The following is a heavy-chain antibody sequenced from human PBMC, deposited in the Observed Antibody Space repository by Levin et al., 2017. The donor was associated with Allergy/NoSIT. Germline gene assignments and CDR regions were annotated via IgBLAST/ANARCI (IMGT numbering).Heavy chain of an antibody. D-gene: IGHD6-25*01. J-gene: IGHJ4*02. CDR2: INTDNGKT. CDR1: GYKFTFYG. CDR3: ARDRQAGY. Sequence: VASVKVSCKASGYKFTFYGITWVRQAPGQGLEWLGWINTDNGKTNYAQKVQGRVTMTTDPSTSTAYMELTSLTSDDTALYYCARDRQAGYWGQGTLVTVSS. V-gene: IGHV1-18*01.